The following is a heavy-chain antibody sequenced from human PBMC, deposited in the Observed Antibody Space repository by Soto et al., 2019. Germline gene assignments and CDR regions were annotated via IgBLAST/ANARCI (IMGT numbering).Heavy chain of an antibody. D-gene: IGHD3-22*01. J-gene: IGHJ3*02. CDR1: GDSLSSGAYY. CDR3: AREAIGYDSSGYHSRGAFDI. CDR2: LYYSGST. Sequence: QVQLQESGPGLVKPSQTLSLTCAVSGDSLSSGAYYWSWIRQHPGKGLEWIGYLYYSGSTYYNPSLKSRVTISIDTSNNQFSLELSSVTAADTALYYCAREAIGYDSSGYHSRGAFDIWGQGTMVTVSS. V-gene: IGHV4-31*11.